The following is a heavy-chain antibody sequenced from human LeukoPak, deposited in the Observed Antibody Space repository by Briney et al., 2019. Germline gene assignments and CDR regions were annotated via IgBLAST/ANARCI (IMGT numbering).Heavy chain of an antibody. V-gene: IGHV3-53*01. D-gene: IGHD2-2*01. CDR2: IYSGGTT. J-gene: IGHJ4*02. Sequence: GGSLRLSCAASGFTVSGNYMSWVRQAPGKGLEWVSLIYSGGTTYYADSVKGRFTISRDNSKNTLYLQMNSLRAEDTAVYYCAKQGRCSSTSCYLSVDYWGQGTPVTVSS. CDR3: AKQGRCSSTSCYLSVDY. CDR1: GFTVSGNY.